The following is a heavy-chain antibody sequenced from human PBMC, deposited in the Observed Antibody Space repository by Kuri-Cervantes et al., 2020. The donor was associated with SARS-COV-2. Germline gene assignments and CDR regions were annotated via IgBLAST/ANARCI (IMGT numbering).Heavy chain of an antibody. J-gene: IGHJ4*02. V-gene: IGHV4-31*03. CDR2: IYSSGST. CDR3: ARGSYSFGVDY. CDR1: GGSISSGGYF. D-gene: IGHD1-26*01. Sequence: SETLSLTCTVSGGSISSGGYFWSWIRQHPGKGLEWIGYIYSSGSTYYSPSLKSRVTISIDTSKDQSSLNLTSVTAADTAVYSCARGSYSFGVDYWGQGTLVTVSS.